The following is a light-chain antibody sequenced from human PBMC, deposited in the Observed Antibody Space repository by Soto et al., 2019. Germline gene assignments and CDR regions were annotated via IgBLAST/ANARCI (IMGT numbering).Light chain of an antibody. V-gene: IGKV1-5*01. CDR2: DVI. CDR3: QQHNGYSERM. Sequence: DIQMTQSPSTLSASVGDRVTITCRASQSVNSWLAWYQHKPGRAPKLLIYDVITLESGVPSRFSGSGSGTEFTLTISSLQPDDFATYYCQQHNGYSERMFGQGTKVDIK. CDR1: QSVNSW. J-gene: IGKJ1*01.